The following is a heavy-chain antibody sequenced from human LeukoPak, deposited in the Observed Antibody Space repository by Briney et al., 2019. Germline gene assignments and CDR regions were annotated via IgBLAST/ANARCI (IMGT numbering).Heavy chain of an antibody. D-gene: IGHD3-22*01. CDR2: INPNSGGT. CDR1: GYTFTGYY. V-gene: IGHV1-2*02. J-gene: IGHJ3*02. Sequence: ASVKVSCKASGYTFTGYYMHWVRQAPGQGFEWMGWINPNSGGTNYAQKFQGRVTMTRDMSISTAYMELSRLRSDDTAVYYCARDLALYSSGYPDAFDIWGQGTMVTVSS. CDR3: ARDLALYSSGYPDAFDI.